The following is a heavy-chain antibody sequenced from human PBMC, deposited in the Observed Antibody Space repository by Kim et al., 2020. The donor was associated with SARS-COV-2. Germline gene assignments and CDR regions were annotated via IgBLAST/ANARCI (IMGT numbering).Heavy chain of an antibody. CDR2: ISSSGSTI. Sequence: GGSLRLSCAASGFTFSDYYMSWIRQAPGKGLEWVSYISSSGSTIYYADSVKGRFTISRDNAKNSLYLQMNSLRAEDTAVYYCARDPPYGSGSYNHYYGMDVWGQGTTVTVSS. V-gene: IGHV3-11*01. CDR3: ARDPPYGSGSYNHYYGMDV. CDR1: GFTFSDYY. J-gene: IGHJ6*02. D-gene: IGHD3-10*01.